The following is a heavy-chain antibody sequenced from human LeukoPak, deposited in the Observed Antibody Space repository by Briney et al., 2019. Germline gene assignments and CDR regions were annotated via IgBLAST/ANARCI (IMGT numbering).Heavy chain of an antibody. CDR1: GGTFSIYA. CDR3: AIPAGYSYGSPLSYYYYGMDV. D-gene: IGHD5-18*01. Sequence: GASVKVSCKASGGTFSIYAISWVRQAPGQGLEWMGGIIPIFGTANYAQKFQGRVTITADESTSTAYMELSSLRPEDTAVYYCAIPAGYSYGSPLSYYYYGMDVWGQGTTVTVSS. CDR2: IIPIFGTA. V-gene: IGHV1-69*13. J-gene: IGHJ6*02.